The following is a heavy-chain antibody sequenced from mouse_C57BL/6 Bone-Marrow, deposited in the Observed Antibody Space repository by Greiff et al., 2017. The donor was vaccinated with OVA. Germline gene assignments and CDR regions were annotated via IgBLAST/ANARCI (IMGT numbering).Heavy chain of an antibody. V-gene: IGHV1-64*01. CDR1: GYTFTSYW. J-gene: IGHJ3*01. Sequence: QVQLQQPGAALVNPLASVKLSCKASGYTFTSYWMHWVKQRPGQGLEWIGMIHPNSGSTNYNEKFKSKATLTVDKSSSTAYMQLSSLTSEDSAVYYCARRRVTPWFAYWGQGTLVTVSA. CDR2: IHPNSGST. CDR3: ARRRVTPWFAY. D-gene: IGHD2-5*01.